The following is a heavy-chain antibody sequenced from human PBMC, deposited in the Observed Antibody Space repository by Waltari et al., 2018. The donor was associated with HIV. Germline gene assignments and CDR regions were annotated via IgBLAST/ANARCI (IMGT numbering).Heavy chain of an antibody. V-gene: IGHV3-30*01. J-gene: IGHJ6*03. CDR3: ARDQRYYDRGDYMDV. CDR1: GFTFSSYA. CDR2: ISYDGSNK. D-gene: IGHD3-22*01. Sequence: QVQLVESGGGVVQPGRSLRLSCAASGFTFSSYAMHWVRQAPGKGLEWVAVISYDGSNKYYADSVKGRFTISRDNSKNTLYLQMNSLRAEDTAVYYCARDQRYYDRGDYMDVWGKGTTVTVSS.